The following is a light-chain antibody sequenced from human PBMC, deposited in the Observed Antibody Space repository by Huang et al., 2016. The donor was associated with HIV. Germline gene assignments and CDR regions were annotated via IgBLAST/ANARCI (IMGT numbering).Light chain of an antibody. V-gene: IGKV3-20*01. CDR3: QQYHSSPVT. CDR2: GAS. CDR1: KSISRSY. Sequence: IVLTQSPGTLSVSPGERAALYCRASKSISRSYLVWYQQKPGQAPRLLIYGASSRATGIPDRFSGSGSGRDFTLTISRLEPEDFAVYFCQQYHSSPVTFGQGTRLEIK. J-gene: IGKJ5*01.